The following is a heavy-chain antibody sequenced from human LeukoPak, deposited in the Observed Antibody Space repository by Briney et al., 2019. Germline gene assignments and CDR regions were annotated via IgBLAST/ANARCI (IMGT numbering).Heavy chain of an antibody. Sequence: GGSLRLSCAASGFTFDDYAMLWVRQAPGKGLEWVSLISGDGSSTYYADSVKGRFTISRDNSKNSLYLQMNSLRTEDTALYYCAKTSGSYYDYYYYMDVWGKGTTVTVSS. CDR1: GFTFDDYA. D-gene: IGHD1-26*01. CDR3: AKTSGSYYDYYYYMDV. V-gene: IGHV3-43*02. CDR2: ISGDGSST. J-gene: IGHJ6*03.